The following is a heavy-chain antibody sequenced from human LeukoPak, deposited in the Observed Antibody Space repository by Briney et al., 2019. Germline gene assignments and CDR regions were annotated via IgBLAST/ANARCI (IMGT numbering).Heavy chain of an antibody. J-gene: IGHJ4*02. D-gene: IGHD2-2*01. CDR3: AKGGVVPAAFDY. CDR2: ISYDGSNK. CDR1: GFTFSSYS. V-gene: IGHV3-30*18. Sequence: GGSLRLSCAASGFTFSSYSMNWVRQAPGRGLEWVAVISYDGSNKYYADSVKGRFTISRDNSKNTLYLQMNSLRAEDTAVYYCAKGGVVPAAFDYWGQGTLVTVSS.